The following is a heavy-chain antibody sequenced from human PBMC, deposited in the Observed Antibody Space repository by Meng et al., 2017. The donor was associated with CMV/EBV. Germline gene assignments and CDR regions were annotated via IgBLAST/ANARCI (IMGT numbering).Heavy chain of an antibody. CDR3: ARDVRGYSGYETSFDY. V-gene: IGHV3-74*01. Sequence: EVQLVESXGGLVQPGXSLRLSXAASGFTFSSYWMHWVRQAPGKGLVWVSRINSDGSSTSYADSVKGRFTISRDNAKNTLYLQMNSLRAEDTAVYYCARDVRGYSGYETSFDYWGQGTLVTVSS. D-gene: IGHD5-12*01. J-gene: IGHJ4*02. CDR2: INSDGSST. CDR1: GFTFSSYW.